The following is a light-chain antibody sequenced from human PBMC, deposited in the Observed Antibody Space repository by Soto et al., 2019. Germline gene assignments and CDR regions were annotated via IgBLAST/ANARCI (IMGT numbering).Light chain of an antibody. Sequence: DVQMTQSQSSLSASVGDRVTITCRASQDINNYLTWFQQKPGKAPKTLIYAASILQPGVPSKFSGSASGTDFTLTISSLQPEDFATYYCLQYNSYPPTFGQGTRLEIK. V-gene: IGKV1-16*02. CDR3: LQYNSYPPT. CDR2: AAS. CDR1: QDINNY. J-gene: IGKJ5*01.